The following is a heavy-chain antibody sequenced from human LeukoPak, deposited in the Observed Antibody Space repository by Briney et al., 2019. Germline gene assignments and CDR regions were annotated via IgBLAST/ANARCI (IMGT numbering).Heavy chain of an antibody. D-gene: IGHD4-23*01. CDR2: IYPADSDT. CDR3: ASRPFETTVVPWDFY. J-gene: IGHJ4*02. CDR1: GYSFTSYW. Sequence: GEPLKISCQGSGYSFTSYWIGWVRQMPGKGLEWMGIIYPADSDTRYSPSLQGQVTISADKSISTAYLQWSSLTASDTAMYYCASRPFETTVVPWDFYWGQGTQVTVSS. V-gene: IGHV5-51*01.